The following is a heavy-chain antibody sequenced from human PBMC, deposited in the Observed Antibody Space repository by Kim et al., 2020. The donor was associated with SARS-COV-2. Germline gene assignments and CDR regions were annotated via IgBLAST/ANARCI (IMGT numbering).Heavy chain of an antibody. V-gene: IGHV3-30*04. D-gene: IGHD5-12*01. CDR3: ARGATIQYYYGMDV. CDR1: GFTFSSYA. CDR2: ISYDGSNK. J-gene: IGHJ6*02. Sequence: GGSLRLSCAASGFTFSSYAMHWVRQAPGKGLEWVAVISYDGSNKYYADSVKGRFTISRDNSKNTLYLQMNSLRAEDTAVYYCARGATIQYYYGMDVWGQGTTVTVSS.